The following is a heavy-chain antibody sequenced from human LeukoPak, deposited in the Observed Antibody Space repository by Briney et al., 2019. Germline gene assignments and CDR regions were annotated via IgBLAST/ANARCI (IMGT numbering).Heavy chain of an antibody. V-gene: IGHV4-59*01. Sequence: PSETLSLTCTVSVGSISSYYWSWIRQPPGKGLEWIGYIYNSGNTNYNPSLKSRITISVNTSNNHYSLKKSSATTAGTGVYYFARDSGGQDSGFEIWAQGTMVTASS. CDR2: IYNSGNT. J-gene: IGHJ3*02. D-gene: IGHD1-26*01. CDR1: VGSISSYY. CDR3: ARDSGGQDSGFEI.